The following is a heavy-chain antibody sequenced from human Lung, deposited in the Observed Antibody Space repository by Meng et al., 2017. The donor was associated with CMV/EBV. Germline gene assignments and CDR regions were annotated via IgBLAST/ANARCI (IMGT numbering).Heavy chain of an antibody. J-gene: IGHJ4*02. D-gene: IGHD1-7*01. CDR3: ARGNWNYDY. V-gene: IGHV4-59*01. CDR2: IYYSGST. CDR1: GGSISGYY. Sequence: SETXSLTCTVSGGSISGYYWSWIRQPPGKGLEWIGYIYYSGSTNYNPSLKSRVTISVDTSKNQFSLKLSSVTAADAAVYYCARGNWNYDYWGQGTLVTVSS.